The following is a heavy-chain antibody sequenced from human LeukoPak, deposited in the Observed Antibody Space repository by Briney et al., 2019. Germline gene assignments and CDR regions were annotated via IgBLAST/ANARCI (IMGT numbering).Heavy chain of an antibody. Sequence: GGSLRLSCAASGFTFSDYYMSWIRQAPGKGLEYISYISNSDTTIYYADSVKGRFTISRDNAKNSLYLQMNSVRGDDTAVYYCARERELDSWGQGTLVTVSS. CDR3: ARERELDS. CDR1: GFTFSDYY. D-gene: IGHD5-24*01. V-gene: IGHV3-11*04. CDR2: ISNSDTTI. J-gene: IGHJ5*01.